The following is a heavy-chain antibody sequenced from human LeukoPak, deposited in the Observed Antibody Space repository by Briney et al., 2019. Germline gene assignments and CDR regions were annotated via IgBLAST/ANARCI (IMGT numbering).Heavy chain of an antibody. CDR2: IYHSGST. V-gene: IGHV4-38-2*02. Sequence: PSETLSLTCTVSGYSISSNYYWGWIRQPPGKGLEWIGSIYHSGSTYYNPSLKSRVTISVDTSKNQFSLKLSSVTAADTAVYYCARIKNLEYYDILTGYHYMDVWGKGTTVTVSS. CDR1: GYSISSNYY. D-gene: IGHD3-9*01. J-gene: IGHJ6*03. CDR3: ARIKNLEYYDILTGYHYMDV.